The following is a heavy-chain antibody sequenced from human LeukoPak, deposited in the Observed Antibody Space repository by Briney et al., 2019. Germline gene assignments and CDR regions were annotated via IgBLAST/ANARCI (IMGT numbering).Heavy chain of an antibody. CDR1: GGPISSSSYY. CDR2: IYYSGST. V-gene: IGHV4-39*07. J-gene: IGHJ5*02. Sequence: SETLSLTCTVSGGPISSSSYYWGWIRQPPGKGLEWVGSIYYSGSTYYNPSLKSRVTISVDTSKNQFSLKLSSVTAADTAVYYCAREVNVGCSGGSCYSGVWFDPWGQGTLVTVSS. D-gene: IGHD2-15*01. CDR3: AREVNVGCSGGSCYSGVWFDP.